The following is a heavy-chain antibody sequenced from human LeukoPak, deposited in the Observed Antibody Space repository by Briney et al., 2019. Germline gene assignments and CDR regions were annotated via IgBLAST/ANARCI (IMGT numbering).Heavy chain of an antibody. CDR3: ARDKAAAGYYYYYYGMDV. J-gene: IGHJ6*02. CDR2: IKQDGSEK. V-gene: IGHV3-7*03. D-gene: IGHD6-13*01. Sequence: GGSLRLSCAASGLTFSSYWMSWVRQAPGKGLEWVANIKQDGSEKYYADSVKGRFTISRDNAKNSLYLQMNSLRAEDTAVYYCARDKAAAGYYYYYYGMDVWGQGTTVTVSS. CDR1: GLTFSSYW.